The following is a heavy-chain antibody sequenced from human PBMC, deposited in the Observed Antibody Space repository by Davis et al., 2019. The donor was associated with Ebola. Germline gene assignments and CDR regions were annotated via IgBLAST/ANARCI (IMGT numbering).Heavy chain of an antibody. Sequence: MPSETLSLTCAVSGGSISSGGYSWSWIRQPPGQRLEWTGFVYSSGSTYYNPSLESRLTMSVDTSKNQFSLKLRSVTAADTAVYYCARQRRDGYSDFDYWGLGTLVTVSS. CDR3: ARQRRDGYSDFDY. CDR1: GGSISSGGYS. CDR2: VYSSGST. J-gene: IGHJ4*02. D-gene: IGHD5-24*01. V-gene: IGHV4-30-4*07.